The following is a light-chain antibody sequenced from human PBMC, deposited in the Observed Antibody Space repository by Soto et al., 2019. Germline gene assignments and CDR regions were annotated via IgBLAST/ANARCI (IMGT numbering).Light chain of an antibody. CDR3: QQYNNWPPI. Sequence: EIVLTQSPGTLSLSPGERATLSCRASQSVRSDYLAWYQQKPGQAPRLHIYGASTRATGIPDRFTGSGSGTDFTLTISRLEPEDFALYHCQQYNNWPPIFGQGTRLEIK. J-gene: IGKJ5*01. CDR1: QSVRSDY. V-gene: IGKV3-20*01. CDR2: GAS.